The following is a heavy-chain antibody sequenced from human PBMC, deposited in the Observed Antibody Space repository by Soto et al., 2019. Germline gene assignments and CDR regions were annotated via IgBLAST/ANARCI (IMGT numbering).Heavy chain of an antibody. J-gene: IGHJ4*01. D-gene: IGHD3-3*01. Sequence: QVQLVESGGGVVQPGRSLRLSCAPSGFTFSNCAMHWVRQAPGKGLEWVAVISYDGSNKYYADSVKGRFTISRDNSKNTLYLQMNSLRAEDTAVYYCARDKRDLRFLEWSYYFDYWGHGTLVTVSS. CDR2: ISYDGSNK. V-gene: IGHV3-30-3*01. CDR3: ARDKRDLRFLEWSYYFDY. CDR1: GFTFSNCA.